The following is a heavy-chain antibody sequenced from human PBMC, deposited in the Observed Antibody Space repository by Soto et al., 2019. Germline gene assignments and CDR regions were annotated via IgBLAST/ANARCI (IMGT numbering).Heavy chain of an antibody. D-gene: IGHD3-22*01. Sequence: PGGSLRLSCAASGFTFSSYGMHWVRQAPGKGLEWVAVISYDGTNKYYADSVKGRFTISRDNSKNTLYLQMNSLRAEDTAVYYCARASTLIVAPSHWGQGTLVTVSS. CDR3: ARASTLIVAPSH. CDR1: GFTFSSYG. V-gene: IGHV3-30*03. CDR2: ISYDGTNK. J-gene: IGHJ4*02.